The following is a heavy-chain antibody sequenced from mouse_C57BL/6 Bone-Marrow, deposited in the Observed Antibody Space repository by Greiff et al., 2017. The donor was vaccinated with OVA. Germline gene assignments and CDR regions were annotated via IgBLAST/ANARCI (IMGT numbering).Heavy chain of an antibody. CDR2: SRNKANDYTT. CDR3: ARDAPYSNYWYFDV. V-gene: IGHV7-1*01. CDR1: GFTFSDFY. D-gene: IGHD2-5*01. Sequence: EVKLMESGGGLVQSGRSLRLSCATSGFTFSDFYMEWVRQAPGKGLEWIAASRNKANDYTTDYSASVKGRFIVSRDTSQSILYLQMNALRAEDTAIYYCARDAPYSNYWYFDVWGTGTTVTVSS. J-gene: IGHJ1*03.